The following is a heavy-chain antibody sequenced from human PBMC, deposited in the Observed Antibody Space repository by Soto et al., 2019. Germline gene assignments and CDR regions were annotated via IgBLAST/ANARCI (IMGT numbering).Heavy chain of an antibody. CDR3: ARCRLENAYFKWIFDL. CDR1: GFTVSTNY. V-gene: IGHV3-53*01. Sequence: EVQLVESGGGLIQPGGSLRLSCAASGFTVSTNYMNWVRQAPGKGLEWVSVLYSDETTYYADSVNGRFTISRDNSNNTLYLQMNSLRAEDTAVYYCARCRLENAYFKWIFDLWGRGTLVTVSS. CDR2: LYSDETT. J-gene: IGHJ2*01. D-gene: IGHD3-16*01.